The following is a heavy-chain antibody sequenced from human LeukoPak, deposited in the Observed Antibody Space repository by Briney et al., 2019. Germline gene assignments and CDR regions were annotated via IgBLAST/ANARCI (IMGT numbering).Heavy chain of an antibody. CDR1: GGSVSSSSYY. V-gene: IGHV4-39*07. Sequence: PSETLSLTCTVSGGSVSSSSYYWGWIRQPPGKGLGWIGSIYYSGSTYYNPSLKSRVTISVDTSKNQFSLKLSSVTAADTAVYYCARVPIRGYSYGLTGFDPWGQGTLVTVSS. J-gene: IGHJ5*02. CDR2: IYYSGST. D-gene: IGHD5-18*01. CDR3: ARVPIRGYSYGLTGFDP.